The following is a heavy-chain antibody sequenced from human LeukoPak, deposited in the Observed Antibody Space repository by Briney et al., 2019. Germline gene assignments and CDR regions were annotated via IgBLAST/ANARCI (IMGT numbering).Heavy chain of an antibody. J-gene: IGHJ4*02. D-gene: IGHD1-26*01. CDR2: FDPEDGET. CDR3: ATGRIVGATFDY. CDR1: GYTLTELS. V-gene: IGHV1-24*01. Sequence: ASVTVSCKVSGYTLTELSMHWVRQAPGKGLEWMGGFDPEDGETIYAQKFQGRVTMTEDTSTDTAYMELSSLRSEDTAVYYCATGRIVGATFDYWGQGTLVTVSS.